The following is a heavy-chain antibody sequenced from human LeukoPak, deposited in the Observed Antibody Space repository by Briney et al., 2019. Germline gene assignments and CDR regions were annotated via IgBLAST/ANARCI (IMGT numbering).Heavy chain of an antibody. V-gene: IGHV1-69*05. CDR2: IIPIFGTA. Sequence: GASVKVSCKASGGTFSSYAISWVRQAPGQGLEWMGRIIPIFGTANYAQKFQGRVTITMDESTSTAYMELSSLRSEDTAVYYCAREGAKIAFDIWGQGTMVTVSS. J-gene: IGHJ3*02. D-gene: IGHD3-16*01. CDR1: GGTFSSYA. CDR3: AREGAKIAFDI.